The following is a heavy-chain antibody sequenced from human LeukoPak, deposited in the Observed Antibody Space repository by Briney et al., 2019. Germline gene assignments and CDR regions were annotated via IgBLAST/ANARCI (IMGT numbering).Heavy chain of an antibody. J-gene: IGHJ2*01. CDR3: ARCRPSYDRYFDL. Sequence: SETLSLTCTVSGGSISSYYWSWIRQPPGKGLEWIGYIYYSGSTNYNPSLKSRVTISVDTSKNQFSLKLSSVTAADTAVYYCARCRPSYDRYFDLWGRGTLVTVSS. CDR1: GGSISSYY. D-gene: IGHD5-12*01. CDR2: IYYSGST. V-gene: IGHV4-59*01.